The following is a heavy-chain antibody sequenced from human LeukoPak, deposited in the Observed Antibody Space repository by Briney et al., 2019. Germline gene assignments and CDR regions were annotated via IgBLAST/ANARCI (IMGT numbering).Heavy chain of an antibody. CDR1: GYTFTSYG. V-gene: IGHV1-18*01. J-gene: IGHJ5*02. CDR3: ARVSPEGDSSSWYPGWFDP. Sequence: ASVTVSCKASGYTFTSYGISWVRQAPGQGLEWMGWISAYNGNTNYAQKLQGRATMTTDTSTSTAYMELRSLRSDDTAVYYCARVSPEGDSSSWYPGWFDPWGQGTLVTVSS. CDR2: ISAYNGNT. D-gene: IGHD6-13*01.